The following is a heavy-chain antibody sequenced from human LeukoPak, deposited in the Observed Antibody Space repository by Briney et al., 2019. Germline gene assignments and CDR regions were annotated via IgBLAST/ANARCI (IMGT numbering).Heavy chain of an antibody. D-gene: IGHD6-13*01. J-gene: IGHJ4*02. CDR1: GFTFSSYG. Sequence: PGGSLRLSCVASGFTFSSYGMHWVRQAPGKGLEWVAVISYDGSNKYYADSVKGRFTISRDNSKNTLYLQMNSLRAEDTAAYYCTKDLGSSWYLDYWGQGTLVTVSS. CDR3: TKDLGSSWYLDY. CDR2: ISYDGSNK. V-gene: IGHV3-30*18.